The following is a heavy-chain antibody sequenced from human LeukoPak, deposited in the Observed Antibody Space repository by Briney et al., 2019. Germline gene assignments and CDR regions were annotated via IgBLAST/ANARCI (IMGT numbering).Heavy chain of an antibody. J-gene: IGHJ6*02. Sequence: GGSLRLSCAASGFTFSSYAMSWVRQAPGKGLEWVAVISYDGSNKYYADSVKGRFTISRDNSKNTLYLQMNSLRAEDTAVYYCAREGAAAGIVFYYGMDVWGQGTTVTVSS. CDR2: ISYDGSNK. D-gene: IGHD6-13*01. CDR3: AREGAAAGIVFYYGMDV. V-gene: IGHV3-30*04. CDR1: GFTFSSYA.